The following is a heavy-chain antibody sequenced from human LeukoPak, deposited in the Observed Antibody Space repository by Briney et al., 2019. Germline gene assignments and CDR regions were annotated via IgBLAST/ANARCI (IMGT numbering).Heavy chain of an antibody. CDR2: IYSGGST. CDR3: ARFSRKIAVAGEGTYFDY. V-gene: IGHV3-53*01. CDR1: GFTFSSYG. Sequence: GGTLRLSCAASGFTFSSYGMSWVRQAPGKGLEWVSVIYSGGSTYYADSVKGRFTISRDNSKNTLYLQMNSLRAEDTAVYYCARFSRKIAVAGEGTYFDYWGQGTLVTVSS. D-gene: IGHD6-19*01. J-gene: IGHJ4*02.